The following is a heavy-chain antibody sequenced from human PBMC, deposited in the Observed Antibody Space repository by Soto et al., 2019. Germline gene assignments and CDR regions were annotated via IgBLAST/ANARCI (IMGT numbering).Heavy chain of an antibody. CDR1: GFTFSSYA. CDR2: ISYDGSNK. V-gene: IGHV3-30-3*01. CDR3: AREFARGYSGYDPYFDY. D-gene: IGHD5-12*01. Sequence: GESLKISCAASGFTFSSYAMHWVRQAPGKGLEWVAVISYDGSNKYYADSVKGRFTISRDNSKNTLYLQMNSLRAEDTAVYYCAREFARGYSGYDPYFDYWGQGTLVTVSS. J-gene: IGHJ4*02.